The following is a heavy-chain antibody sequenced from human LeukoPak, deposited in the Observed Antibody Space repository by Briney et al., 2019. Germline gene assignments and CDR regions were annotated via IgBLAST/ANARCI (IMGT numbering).Heavy chain of an antibody. CDR3: ARGEIGELYAY. Sequence: ASVKVSFKASGYTFTDNYMHWVRQAPGQGLEWVGWINPNSGVTNYAQRFLGRVTMTRDTSITTAYMELSSLRSDDTAVYYCARGEIGELYAYWGQGTLVTVSS. J-gene: IGHJ4*02. CDR2: INPNSGVT. CDR1: GYTFTDNY. V-gene: IGHV1-2*02. D-gene: IGHD2/OR15-2a*01.